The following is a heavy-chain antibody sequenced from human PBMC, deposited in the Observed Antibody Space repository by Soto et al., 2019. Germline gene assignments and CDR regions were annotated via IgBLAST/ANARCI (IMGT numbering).Heavy chain of an antibody. CDR3: ASFPLRLGERHFDY. J-gene: IGHJ4*02. CDR1: GFTFSSYW. D-gene: IGHD3-16*01. CDR2: IKQDGSEK. Sequence: PGGSLRLSCAASGFTFSSYWMSWVRQAPGKGLEWVANIKQDGSEKYYVDSVKGRFTISRDNAKNSLYLQMNSLRAEDTAVYYCASFPLRLGERHFDYWGQGTLVTVSS. V-gene: IGHV3-7*01.